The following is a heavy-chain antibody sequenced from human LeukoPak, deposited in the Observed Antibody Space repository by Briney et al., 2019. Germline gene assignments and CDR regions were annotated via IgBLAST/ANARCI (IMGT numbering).Heavy chain of an antibody. CDR1: GYSISSGYF. Sequence: PSETLSLTCTVSGYSISSGYFWGWIRQPPGKGLEWIGTIYNSGSTYYNASLESRVTISVDTSKNQFSLKLSSVTAADTAVYYCARGGLRYFVNWFDPWGQGTLVTVSS. D-gene: IGHD3-9*01. CDR2: IYNSGST. J-gene: IGHJ5*02. CDR3: ARGGLRYFVNWFDP. V-gene: IGHV4-38-2*02.